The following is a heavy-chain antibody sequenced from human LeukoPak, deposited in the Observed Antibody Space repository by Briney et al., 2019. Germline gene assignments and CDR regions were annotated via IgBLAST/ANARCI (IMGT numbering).Heavy chain of an antibody. J-gene: IGHJ4*02. Sequence: GGSLRLSCAASGFALSFYSMRWLRQPPGKGLEWVSVIGGSDGTTYYADSLKGRFTSSRDSSKNMLYLQMDIVRAEDTAVYYCAKGTAPSCCGSLGYGGQGTLITVSS. V-gene: IGHV3-23*01. CDR1: GFALSFYS. CDR3: AKGTAPSCCGSLGY. CDR2: IGGSDGTT. D-gene: IGHD2-2*01.